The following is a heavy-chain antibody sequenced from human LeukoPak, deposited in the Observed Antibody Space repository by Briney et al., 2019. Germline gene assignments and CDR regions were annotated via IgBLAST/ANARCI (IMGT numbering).Heavy chain of an antibody. Sequence: SETLSLTCTVSGGSISSYYWSWIRQPPGKGLEWIGYIYYSGSTNYNPSLKSRVTISVDTSKNQFSLKLSSVTAADTAVYYCALYPWSSGGYYRAYWGQGTLVTVSS. CDR1: GGSISSYY. CDR2: IYYSGST. V-gene: IGHV4-59*08. J-gene: IGHJ4*02. D-gene: IGHD3-22*01. CDR3: ALYPWSSGGYYRAY.